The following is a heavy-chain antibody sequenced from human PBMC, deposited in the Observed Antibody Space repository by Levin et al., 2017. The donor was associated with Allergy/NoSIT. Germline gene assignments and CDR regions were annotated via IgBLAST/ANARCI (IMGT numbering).Heavy chain of an antibody. D-gene: IGHD6-19*01. CDR2: IWYDGSHK. Sequence: GGSLRLSCAASGFTFSSYAMHWVRQAPGKGLEWVSVIWYDGSHKYYADSVKGRFTISRDNSKNTLYLQMDSLRVEDTAVFYCARDRRSGSGWRDFDYWGLGILVTVSS. CDR1: GFTFSSYA. J-gene: IGHJ4*02. V-gene: IGHV3-33*01. CDR3: ARDRRSGSGWRDFDY.